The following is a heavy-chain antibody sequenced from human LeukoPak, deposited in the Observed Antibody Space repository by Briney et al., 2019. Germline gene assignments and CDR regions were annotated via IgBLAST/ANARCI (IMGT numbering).Heavy chain of an antibody. CDR1: GFTFSSYA. Sequence: GGSLRLSCAASGFTFSSYAMSWVRQAPGKGLEWVPCISSGSSYTNYTDSVKGRFTISRDNAKRSLYLQMNSLTAEDTAVYYCARSGGTYGWFDPWGQGTLVTVSS. V-gene: IGHV3-11*03. J-gene: IGHJ5*02. CDR2: ISSGSSYT. CDR3: ARSGGTYGWFDP. D-gene: IGHD1-26*01.